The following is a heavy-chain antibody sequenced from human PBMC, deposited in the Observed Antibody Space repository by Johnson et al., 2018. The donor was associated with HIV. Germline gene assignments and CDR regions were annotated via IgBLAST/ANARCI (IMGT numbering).Heavy chain of an antibody. CDR3: ARDDSSGWYGLGAFGI. D-gene: IGHD6-19*01. V-gene: IGHV3-30*02. CDR1: GFTFSSYA. J-gene: IGHJ3*02. CDR2: IRYDGSNK. Sequence: QVQLVESGGGVVQPGRSLRLSCAASGFTFSSYAMHWVRQAPGKGLEWVAFIRYDGSNKYYANSVKGRFTISRDNSKNTLYLQMNSLRAEDTAVYYCARDDSSGWYGLGAFGIWGQGTMVTVSS.